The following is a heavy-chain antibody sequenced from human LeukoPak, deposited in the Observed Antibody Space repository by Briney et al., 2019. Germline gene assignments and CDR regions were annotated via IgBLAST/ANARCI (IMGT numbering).Heavy chain of an antibody. Sequence: GSLRLSCAASGFTFSSYAMHWIRQPPGKGLEWIGYIYDSGSINYNSSLKSRVTISVDTSKNQFSLKLSSVTAADTAVYYCAREHYYDSTAYLDWGQGTLVSVSS. V-gene: IGHV4-59*01. CDR2: IYDSGSI. D-gene: IGHD3-22*01. CDR1: GFTFSSYA. J-gene: IGHJ4*02. CDR3: AREHYYDSTAYLD.